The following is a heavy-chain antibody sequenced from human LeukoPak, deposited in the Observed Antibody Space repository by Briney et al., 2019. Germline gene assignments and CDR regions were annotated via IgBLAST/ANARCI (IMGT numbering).Heavy chain of an antibody. Sequence: ASVKVSCKASGYTFTGYYMHWVRQAPGQGLEWMGWINPNSGGTNYAQKFQGWVTMTRDTSISTAYMELSRLRSDDTAVYYCARDSQGYDSSGYYLYDYYYGMDVWGQGTTVTVSS. V-gene: IGHV1-2*04. CDR3: ARDSQGYDSSGYYLYDYYYGMDV. D-gene: IGHD3-22*01. CDR1: GYTFTGYY. J-gene: IGHJ6*02. CDR2: INPNSGGT.